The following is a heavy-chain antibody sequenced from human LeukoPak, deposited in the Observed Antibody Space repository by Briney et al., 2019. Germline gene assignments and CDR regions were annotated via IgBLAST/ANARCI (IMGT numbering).Heavy chain of an antibody. CDR1: GFTFSSYS. CDR2: ISSSSSYI. Sequence: GGSLRLSCAASGFTFSSYSMNWVRQAPGKGLEWVSSISSSSSYIFYADSVKGRFTISRDNAKNSLYLQMNSLRAEDTAVYCCAVGGGYDWKAFDYWGQGTLVTVSS. J-gene: IGHJ4*02. V-gene: IGHV3-21*01. D-gene: IGHD5-12*01. CDR3: AVGGGYDWKAFDY.